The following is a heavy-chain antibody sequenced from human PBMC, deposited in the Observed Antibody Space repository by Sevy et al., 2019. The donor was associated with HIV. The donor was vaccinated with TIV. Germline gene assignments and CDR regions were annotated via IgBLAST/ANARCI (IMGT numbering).Heavy chain of an antibody. J-gene: IGHJ4*02. D-gene: IGHD2-21*02. Sequence: GGSLRLSCAASGFTFSSYGMHWVRQAPGKGLEWVAVIWYDGSNKYYADSVKGRFTISRDNSKNTLYLQMNSLRAKDTAVYYCARAYLGIVVVTAIGYWGQGTLVTVSS. CDR1: GFTFSSYG. CDR3: ARAYLGIVVVTAIGY. V-gene: IGHV3-33*01. CDR2: IWYDGSNK.